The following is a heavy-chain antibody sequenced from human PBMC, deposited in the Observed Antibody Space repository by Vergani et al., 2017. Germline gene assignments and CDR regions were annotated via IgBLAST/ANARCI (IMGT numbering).Heavy chain of an antibody. CDR2: ISGSGGST. J-gene: IGHJ6*03. CDR3: ARDARGRTTVKGPIWYYYMDV. D-gene: IGHD4-11*01. CDR1: GFTFSSYA. Sequence: EVQLLESGGGLVQPGGSLRLSCAASGFTFSSYAMSWVRQAPGKGLEWVSAISGSGGSTYYADSVKGRFTISRDNSKNTLYLQMNSLRAEDTAVYYCARDARGRTTVKGPIWYYYMDVWGKGTTVTVSS. V-gene: IGHV3-23*01.